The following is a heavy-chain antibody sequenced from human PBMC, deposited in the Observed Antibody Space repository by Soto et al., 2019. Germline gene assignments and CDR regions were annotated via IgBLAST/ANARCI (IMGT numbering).Heavy chain of an antibody. CDR3: ARLLGTYYYDSSGYYYYYYYGMDV. Sequence: SSETLSLTCAVYGGSFSGYYWSWIRQPPGKGLEWIGEINHSGSTNYNPSLKSRVTISVDTSKNQFSLKLSSVTAADTAVYYCARLLGTYYYDSSGYYYYYYYGMDVWGQGTTVTVSS. D-gene: IGHD3-22*01. CDR2: INHSGST. V-gene: IGHV4-34*01. J-gene: IGHJ6*02. CDR1: GGSFSGYY.